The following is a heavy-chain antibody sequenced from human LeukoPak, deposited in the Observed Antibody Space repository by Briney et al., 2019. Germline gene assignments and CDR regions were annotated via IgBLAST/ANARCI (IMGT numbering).Heavy chain of an antibody. CDR2: FDTEDGET. CDR1: GYTLTELS. V-gene: IGHV1-24*01. Sequence: ASVKVSCKVSGYTLTELSMHWVRQAPGKGLEWMGGFDTEDGETIYTQKFQGRVTMTEDTSTDTAYMELSRLRSEDTAVYYCATAFQVAATYDYWGQGTLVTVSS. CDR3: ATAFQVAATYDY. D-gene: IGHD2-15*01. J-gene: IGHJ4*02.